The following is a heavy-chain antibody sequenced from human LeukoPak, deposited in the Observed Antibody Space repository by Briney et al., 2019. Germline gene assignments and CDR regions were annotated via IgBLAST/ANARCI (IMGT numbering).Heavy chain of an antibody. CDR1: GFTFSSYA. CDR3: AKDLAVAGIRGWAFDI. J-gene: IGHJ3*02. Sequence: PGGSLRLSCAASGFTFSSYAMSWVRQAPGKGLEWVSAISGSGGSTYYADSVKGRFTISRDNSKNTLYLQMNSLRAEDTAVYYCAKDLAVAGIRGWAFDIWGQGTMVTVPS. CDR2: ISGSGGST. D-gene: IGHD6-19*01. V-gene: IGHV3-23*01.